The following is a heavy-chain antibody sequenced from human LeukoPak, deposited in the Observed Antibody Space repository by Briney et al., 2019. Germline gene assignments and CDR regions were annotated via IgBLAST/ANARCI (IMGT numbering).Heavy chain of an antibody. V-gene: IGHV3-66*01. D-gene: IGHD3-10*01. CDR1: GFTVSSNY. J-gene: IGHJ3*02. Sequence: GGSLRLSCAASGFTVSSNYMSWVRQAPGKGLEWVSVIYSGGSTYYADSVKGRFTISRDNSKNTLYLQMNSLRAEDTAVYYCARDRGLYDDAFDIWGQGTMVTVSS. CDR3: ARDRGLYDDAFDI. CDR2: IYSGGST.